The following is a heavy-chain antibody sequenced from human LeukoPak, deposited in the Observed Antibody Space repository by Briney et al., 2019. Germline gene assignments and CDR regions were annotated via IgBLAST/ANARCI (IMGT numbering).Heavy chain of an antibody. J-gene: IGHJ4*02. CDR2: IYYSGST. V-gene: IGHV4-39*07. Sequence: PSETLSLTCTVSGGSISSSSYYWGWIRQPPGKGLEWIGSIYYSGSTYYNPSLKSRVTISVDTSKNQFSLKLSSVTAADTAVYCCARDGRYDSSGYLDYWGQGTLVTVSS. D-gene: IGHD3-22*01. CDR1: GGSISSSSYY. CDR3: ARDGRYDSSGYLDY.